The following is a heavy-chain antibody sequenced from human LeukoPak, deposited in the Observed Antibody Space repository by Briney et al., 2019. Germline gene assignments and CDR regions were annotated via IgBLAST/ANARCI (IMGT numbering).Heavy chain of an antibody. Sequence: PSETLSLTCTVSGGSISSSSYYWGWIRQPPGKGLEWIGSIYYSGSTYYNPSLKSRVTISVDTSKNQFSLKLSSVTAADTAVYYCASRDYYDSSGHLQYFQHWGQGTLVTVSS. D-gene: IGHD3-22*01. CDR1: GGSISSSSYY. CDR2: IYYSGST. V-gene: IGHV4-39*01. J-gene: IGHJ1*01. CDR3: ASRDYYDSSGHLQYFQH.